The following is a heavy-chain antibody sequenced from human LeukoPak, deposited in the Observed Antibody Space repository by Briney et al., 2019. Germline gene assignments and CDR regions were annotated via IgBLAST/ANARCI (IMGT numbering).Heavy chain of an antibody. CDR3: AKHSHDGSAPYYEVQLDY. J-gene: IGHJ4*02. V-gene: IGHV3-23*01. CDR2: ISGSGGST. CDR1: GFTFRNYG. D-gene: IGHD3-22*01. Sequence: PGGSLRLSCAASGFTFRNYGMSWVRQAPGKGLEWVSVISGSGGSTYYADSVKGRFTISRDNSKNTLNLQMNSLRAEDTAIYYCAKHSHDGSAPYYEVQLDYWGQGTLVTVSS.